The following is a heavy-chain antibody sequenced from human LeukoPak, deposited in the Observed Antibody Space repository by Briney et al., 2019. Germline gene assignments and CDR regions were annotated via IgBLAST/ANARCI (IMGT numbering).Heavy chain of an antibody. CDR1: GGSISSYY. Sequence: PSETLSLTCTVSGGSISSYYWSWIRQPAGKGLEWIGRIYTSGSTNYNPSLKSRVTISVDKSKNQFSPKLSSVTAADTAVYYCARDLRYSSGWYLFDYWGQGSLVTVSS. D-gene: IGHD6-19*01. V-gene: IGHV4-4*07. CDR3: ARDLRYSSGWYLFDY. CDR2: IYTSGST. J-gene: IGHJ4*02.